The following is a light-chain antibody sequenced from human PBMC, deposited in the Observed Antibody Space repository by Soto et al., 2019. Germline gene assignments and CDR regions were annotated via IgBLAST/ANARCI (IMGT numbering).Light chain of an antibody. J-gene: IGLJ2*01. Sequence: SVLTQPASVSGSPGQSITISCTGTSSDVGSYNLVSWYQQHPGKAPKLMIYEGSKRPSGVSNRFSGSKSGNTASLTISGLQAEDEADYYCCSYAGSSTFGVVFGGGTQLTVL. CDR2: EGS. CDR1: SSDVGSYNL. V-gene: IGLV2-23*03. CDR3: CSYAGSSTFGVV.